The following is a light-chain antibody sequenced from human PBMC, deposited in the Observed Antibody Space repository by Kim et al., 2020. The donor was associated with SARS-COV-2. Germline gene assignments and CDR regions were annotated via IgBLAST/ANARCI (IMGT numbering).Light chain of an antibody. CDR1: SSDVGDYDY. CDR3: NSYASSSTLV. J-gene: IGLJ2*01. V-gene: IGLV2-14*04. Sequence: GQSFTISCTGTSSDVGDYDYVSWYQQHPGKAPKLMIFDVSKRPSGVSNRFSGSKSGNTASLTISGLQAEDEADYYCNSYASSSTLVFGGGTQLTVL. CDR2: DVS.